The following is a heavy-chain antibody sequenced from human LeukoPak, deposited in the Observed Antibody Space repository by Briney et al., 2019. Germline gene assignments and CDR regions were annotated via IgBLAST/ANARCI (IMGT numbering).Heavy chain of an antibody. CDR2: VNSDGSAP. CDR3: TTGLDY. D-gene: IGHD3-16*01. V-gene: IGHV3-74*03. CDR1: GFTFSDYW. Sequence: GGSLRLSCAASGFTFSDYWMHWVRHTPEKGLMWVSKVNSDGSAPQYAESVKGRFTISRDNAKNTLYLQMNSLRAEDTAVYYCTTGLDYWGQGTLVTVSS. J-gene: IGHJ4*02.